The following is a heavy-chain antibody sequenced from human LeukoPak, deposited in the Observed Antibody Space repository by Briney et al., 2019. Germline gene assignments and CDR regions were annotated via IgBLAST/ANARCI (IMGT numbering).Heavy chain of an antibody. V-gene: IGHV5-51*01. Sequence: GESLQVSCQGSGSSFTSYWIAWARQMPGKGLEWMGIIYPGDSDTRYSPSIQGQVTISADKSISTAYLQSSSLKASDTAMYYCARQGSYFDYWAQGTLVTVSS. CDR2: IYPGDSDT. J-gene: IGHJ4*02. CDR1: GSSFTSYW. CDR3: ARQGSYFDY.